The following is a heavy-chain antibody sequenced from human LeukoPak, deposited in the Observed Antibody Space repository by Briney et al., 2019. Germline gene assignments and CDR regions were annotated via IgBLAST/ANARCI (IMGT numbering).Heavy chain of an antibody. J-gene: IGHJ4*02. CDR3: ARDRRAYYYDSSGYYYAGY. D-gene: IGHD3-22*01. CDR1: GYTFTSYY. CDR2: INPSGGST. Sequence: VASVKVSCKASGYTFTSYYMHWVRQAPGQGPEWMGIINPSGGSTSYAQKFQGRVTMTRDTSTSTVYMELSSLRSEDTAVYYCARDRRAYYYDSSGYYYAGYWGQGTLVTVSS. V-gene: IGHV1-46*03.